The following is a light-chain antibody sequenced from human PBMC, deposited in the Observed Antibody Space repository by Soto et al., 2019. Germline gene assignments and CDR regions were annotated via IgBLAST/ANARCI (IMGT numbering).Light chain of an antibody. CDR3: QQYDSSPIT. CDR2: GAS. J-gene: IGKJ5*01. CDR1: QSVSSSY. Sequence: IVLAQSPGTLSLSPGGRATLSCRGSQSVSSSYLAWYQQKPGQAPSLLIYGASRRATGIPDRFSGSGSGTDFTLTISRLEPEDFAVYYCQQYDSSPITFGQGTRLEIK. V-gene: IGKV3-20*01.